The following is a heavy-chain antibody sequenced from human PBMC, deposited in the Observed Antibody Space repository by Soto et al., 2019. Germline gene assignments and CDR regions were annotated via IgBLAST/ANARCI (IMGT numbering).Heavy chain of an antibody. D-gene: IGHD6-13*01. CDR2: IFSNDEK. CDR1: GFSLSNAGLG. J-gene: IGHJ5*02. CDR3: ASTYSTGWYWFDL. V-gene: IGHV2-26*04. Sequence: QVTVKESGPVLVKPTETLTLTCTVSGFSLSNAGLGVSWIRQPPGKALEWLAHIFSNDEKSYSTSLKSRLTIAKDTSKSQVVLTMTNVDPVDTATYYCASTYSTGWYWFDLWGQGTLVTVSS.